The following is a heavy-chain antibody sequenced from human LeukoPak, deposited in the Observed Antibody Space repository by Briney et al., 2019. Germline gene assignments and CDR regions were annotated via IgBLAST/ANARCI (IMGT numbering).Heavy chain of an antibody. V-gene: IGHV3-48*03. Sequence: PGGSLRLSCAASGFTLSSYEMNWVRQAPGKGLEWVSYMSSSGNSKHYADSVKGRFTISRDNAKNSLYLQMNSLRAEDTAVYYCARGSKVCSSDGSCYYNWFDPWGQGTLVTVSS. CDR3: ARGSKVCSSDGSCYYNWFDP. CDR2: MSSSGNSK. D-gene: IGHD2-15*01. CDR1: GFTLSSYE. J-gene: IGHJ5*02.